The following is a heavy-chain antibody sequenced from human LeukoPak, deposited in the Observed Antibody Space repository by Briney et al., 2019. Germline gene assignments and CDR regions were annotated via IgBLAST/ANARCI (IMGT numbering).Heavy chain of an antibody. CDR3: ARTRYYDSSLDY. J-gene: IGHJ4*02. CDR2: ISYDGSNK. Sequence: GRSLRLSCAASGFTFSSYAMHWVRQAPGKGLEWVAVISYDGSNKYYADSVKGRFTISRDNSKNTLYLQMNSLRAEDTAVYYCARTRYYDSSLDYWGQGTLVTVSS. V-gene: IGHV3-30*04. D-gene: IGHD3-22*01. CDR1: GFTFSSYA.